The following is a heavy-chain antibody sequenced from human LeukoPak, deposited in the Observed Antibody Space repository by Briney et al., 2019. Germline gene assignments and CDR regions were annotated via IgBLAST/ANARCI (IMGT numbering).Heavy chain of an antibody. Sequence: GGSLRLSCAASGFTFSSYGMHWVRQAPGKGLEWVAVISYDGSNKYYADSVKGRFTISRDNSKNTLYLQMNSLRAEDTAVYYCARETFTIFGVVDDAFDIWGQGTMVTVSS. CDR2: ISYDGSNK. V-gene: IGHV3-30*19. D-gene: IGHD3-3*01. J-gene: IGHJ3*02. CDR3: ARETFTIFGVVDDAFDI. CDR1: GFTFSSYG.